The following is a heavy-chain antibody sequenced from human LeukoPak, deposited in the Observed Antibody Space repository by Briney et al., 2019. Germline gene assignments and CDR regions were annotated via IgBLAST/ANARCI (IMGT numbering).Heavy chain of an antibody. CDR2: INHSGST. V-gene: IGHV4-34*01. CDR3: SVDTAMVRSFDY. D-gene: IGHD5-18*01. J-gene: IGHJ4*02. CDR1: GGSFSGYY. Sequence: PSETLSLTCAVYGGSFSGYYWSWIRQPPGKGLEWIGEINHSGSTNYNPSLKSRVTISVDTSKSQFSLKLSSVTAADTAVYYCSVDTAMVRSFDYWGQGTLVTVSS.